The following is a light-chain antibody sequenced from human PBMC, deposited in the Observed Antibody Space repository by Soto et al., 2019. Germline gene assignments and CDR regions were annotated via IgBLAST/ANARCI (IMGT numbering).Light chain of an antibody. CDR3: QQYDACPLT. J-gene: IGKJ4*01. CDR1: QHIHNH. Sequence: ENLMSQSPATLSVTPGERVTISCRASQHIHNHMSWFLQKPGQTPRLLIYDAIISAADVPARFSGSWSGTEFTLTINSLQYEDFVVYYCQQYDACPLTFGGGTKVEIK. CDR2: DAI. V-gene: IGKV3-15*01.